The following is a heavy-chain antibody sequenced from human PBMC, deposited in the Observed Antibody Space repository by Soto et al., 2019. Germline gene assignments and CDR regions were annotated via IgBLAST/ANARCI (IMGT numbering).Heavy chain of an antibody. CDR3: ARGFGGSSQYYFDY. CDR2: INAGNGNT. Sequence: QVQLVQSGAEVKKPGASVKVSCKASGYTFTSYAMHWVRQAPGQRLEWMGWINAGNGNTKYSQKFQGRVTITRDTSASTAYMELSSLRSEDPAVYYCARGFGGSSQYYFDYWGQGTLVTVSS. D-gene: IGHD1-26*01. V-gene: IGHV1-3*01. J-gene: IGHJ4*02. CDR1: GYTFTSYA.